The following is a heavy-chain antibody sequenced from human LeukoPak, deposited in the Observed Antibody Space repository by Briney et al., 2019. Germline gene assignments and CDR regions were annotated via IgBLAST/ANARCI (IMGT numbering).Heavy chain of an antibody. CDR3: TTSPGITVFGVVTDY. V-gene: IGHV3-15*04. J-gene: IGHJ4*02. CDR2: IESSTDGGTT. D-gene: IGHD3-3*01. CDR1: GPTFRNAF. Sequence: GGSLRLSCAASGPTFRNAFMNWVRRAPGKGLEWVGRIESSTDGGTTDYAAPVKGRFTMSRDDSKNTLYLQMSNVKTEDTGVYYCTTSPGITVFGVVTDYWGQGTLVIVSS.